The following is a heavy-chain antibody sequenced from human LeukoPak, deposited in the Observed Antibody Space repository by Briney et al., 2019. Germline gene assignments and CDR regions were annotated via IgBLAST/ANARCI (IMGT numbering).Heavy chain of an antibody. J-gene: IGHJ4*02. CDR3: ARGKGVDY. CDR2: IKQDGSET. CDR1: GFTFSGYW. V-gene: IGHV3-7*01. Sequence: PGGSLRLSRAASGFTFSGYWMTWVRQAPGKGLEWVANIKQDGSETYYVDSVKGRFTISRDNARNSLYLQMNGLRAEDTAVYYCARGKGVDYWGQGILVTVSS.